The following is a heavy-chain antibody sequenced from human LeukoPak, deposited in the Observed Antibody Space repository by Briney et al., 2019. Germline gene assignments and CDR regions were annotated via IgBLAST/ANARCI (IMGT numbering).Heavy chain of an antibody. J-gene: IGHJ4*02. CDR1: GYSFTDYW. CDR2: IYPGDSDT. Sequence: GESLKISCKVSGYSFTDYWIGWVRQMPGKGLEWLGIIYPGDSDTRCSPSFQGQVTISADKSINTAFLQWSSLKASDTAMYYCTRQRYFDYWGQGTLVTVSS. V-gene: IGHV5-51*01. CDR3: TRQRYFDY.